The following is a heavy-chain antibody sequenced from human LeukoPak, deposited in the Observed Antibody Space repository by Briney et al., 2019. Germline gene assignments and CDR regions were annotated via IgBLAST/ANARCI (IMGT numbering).Heavy chain of an antibody. CDR2: ISGSGGST. CDR1: GFTFSSYA. Sequence: SGGSLRLSCAASGFTFSSYAMSWVRQAPGKGLEWVSAISGSGGSTYYADSVKGRFTISRDNSKNTLYLQMNSLRAEDTAVYYCAKDQYYYDSSGYYYYFDYWGQGTLVTVSS. D-gene: IGHD3-22*01. CDR3: AKDQYYYDSSGYYYYFDY. V-gene: IGHV3-23*01. J-gene: IGHJ4*02.